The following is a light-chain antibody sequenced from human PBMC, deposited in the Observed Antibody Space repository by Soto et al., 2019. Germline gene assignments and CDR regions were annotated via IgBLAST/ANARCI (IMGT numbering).Light chain of an antibody. J-gene: IGKJ4*01. CDR2: WAS. CDR3: QQYYSTSLT. Sequence: DIVLTQSPDSLAVSLGERATINCKSSQSVLHSSRNKNHLAWYQQKPGQPPKLLICWASTRESGVPDRFSGSGSGTDFTLTISSLQAEDVAIYYCQQYYSTSLTFGGGTKVEIK. CDR1: QSVLHSSRNKNH. V-gene: IGKV4-1*01.